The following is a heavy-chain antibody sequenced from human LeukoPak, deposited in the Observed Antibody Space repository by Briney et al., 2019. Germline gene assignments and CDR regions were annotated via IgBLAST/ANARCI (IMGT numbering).Heavy chain of an antibody. J-gene: IGHJ4*02. CDR2: TYSGGTT. V-gene: IGHV3-66*02. CDR1: GFTVSTNY. Sequence: GGSLRLSCVASGFTVSTNYMSWVRQAPGKGLEWVSVTYSGGTTYYADSVKGRFTISTDNSQNTPYLQMNSLRPEDTAVYYCARDQNYWGQGTLVTVSS. CDR3: ARDQNY.